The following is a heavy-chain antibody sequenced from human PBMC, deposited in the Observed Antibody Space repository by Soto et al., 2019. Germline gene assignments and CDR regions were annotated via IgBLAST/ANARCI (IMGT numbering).Heavy chain of an antibody. Sequence: EVQLVQSGGGLVQPGGSLTLSCAASGFTFSSHWMSWFRRAPGKGLEWVANIKSDGSEKYYADSVKGRFTVSRDNAQNSVFLQMNSLRAEDTAVYYCTRVHMLAVPAASPWFDPWGQGTRVTVSS. CDR1: GFTFSSHW. D-gene: IGHD2-2*01. V-gene: IGHV3-7*04. CDR2: IKSDGSEK. J-gene: IGHJ5*02. CDR3: TRVHMLAVPAASPWFDP.